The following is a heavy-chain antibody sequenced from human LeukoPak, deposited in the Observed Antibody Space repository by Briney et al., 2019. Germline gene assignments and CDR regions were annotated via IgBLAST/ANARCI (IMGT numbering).Heavy chain of an antibody. D-gene: IGHD1-26*01. CDR2: ISGSGGST. CDR3: AKHSGLRGVFDY. J-gene: IGHJ4*02. CDR1: GFTFSSYE. Sequence: GGSLRLSCAASGFTFSSYEMSWVRQAPGKGLEWVSGISGSGGSTYYADSVKGRFTISRGNSKNTLYLQMNSLRAEDTAVYYCAKHSGLRGVFDYWGQGTLVTVSS. V-gene: IGHV3-23*01.